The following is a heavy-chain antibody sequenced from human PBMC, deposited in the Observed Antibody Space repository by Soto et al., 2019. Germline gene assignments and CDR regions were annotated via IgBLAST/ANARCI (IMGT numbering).Heavy chain of an antibody. CDR1: GFTFRHYA. Sequence: EVQLVESGGGLVQPGGSLRLSCAASGFTFRHYAMNWVRQAPGKGLEWVSGISSGRGATIRYAESVQGRFSISRDNSENTLFLQMNNLRVDDTALYYCAKDQGEGGDYENLLPSDWGQGILVTVSS. V-gene: IGHV3-23*04. CDR3: AKDQGEGGDYENLLPSD. J-gene: IGHJ4*02. CDR2: ISSGRGATI. D-gene: IGHD4-17*01.